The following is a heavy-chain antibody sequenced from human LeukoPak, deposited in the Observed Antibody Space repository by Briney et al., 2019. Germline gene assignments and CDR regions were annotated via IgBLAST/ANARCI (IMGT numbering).Heavy chain of an antibody. CDR3: ARGRSITMARGEMDV. Sequence: GESLKISCKGSGYSFTSYWIGWARQMPGKGLEWMGIIYPGDSDTRYSPSFQGQVTISADKSISTAYLQWSSLKASDTAMYYCARGRSITMARGEMDVWGQGTTVTVSS. J-gene: IGHJ6*02. V-gene: IGHV5-51*01. CDR2: IYPGDSDT. D-gene: IGHD3-10*01. CDR1: GYSFTSYW.